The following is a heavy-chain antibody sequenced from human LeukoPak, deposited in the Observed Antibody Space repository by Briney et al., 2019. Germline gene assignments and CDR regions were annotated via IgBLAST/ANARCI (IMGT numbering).Heavy chain of an antibody. CDR2: IYTSGST. J-gene: IGHJ4*02. CDR1: GGSISSGSSD. CDR3: ARLDGYNSYFDY. D-gene: IGHD5-24*01. Sequence: QAPHTLSLTRTVYGGSISSGSSDWSWIRQPAGKGLEWIGRIYTSGSTNYNPSLKSRVTISADTSKNQFSLKLSSVTAADTAVYYCARLDGYNSYFDYWGQGTLVTVSS. V-gene: IGHV4-61*02.